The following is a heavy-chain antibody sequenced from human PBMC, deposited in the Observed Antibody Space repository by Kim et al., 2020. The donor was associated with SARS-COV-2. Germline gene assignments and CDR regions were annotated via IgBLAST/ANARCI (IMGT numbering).Heavy chain of an antibody. CDR3: ARRSGGYDAGGFDY. D-gene: IGHD5-12*01. V-gene: IGHV4-39*01. Sequence: NPSLKSGVTISVDTSKNQFSLKLSSVTAADTAVYYCARRSGGYDAGGFDYWGQGTLVTVSS. J-gene: IGHJ4*02.